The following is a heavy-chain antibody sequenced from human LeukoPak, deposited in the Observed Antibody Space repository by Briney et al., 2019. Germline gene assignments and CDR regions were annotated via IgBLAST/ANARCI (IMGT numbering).Heavy chain of an antibody. J-gene: IGHJ6*03. CDR3: ARVGVPAAMPVEIYYYYYMDV. V-gene: IGHV4-59*08. D-gene: IGHD2-2*01. CDR1: GGSISSYY. Sequence: SETLSLTCTVSGGSISSYYWSWIRQPPGKGLEWIGYIYYSGSTNYRPSLKSRVTISVDTSKNQFSLKLSSVTAADTAVYYCARVGVPAAMPVEIYYYYYMDVWGKGTTVTISS. CDR2: IYYSGST.